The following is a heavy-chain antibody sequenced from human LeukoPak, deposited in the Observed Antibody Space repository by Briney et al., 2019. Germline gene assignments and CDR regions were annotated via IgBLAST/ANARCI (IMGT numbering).Heavy chain of an antibody. CDR2: IVVGSGNT. V-gene: IGHV1-58*02. J-gene: IGHJ5*02. CDR1: GFTFTSSA. D-gene: IGHD3-22*01. CDR3: ARHEYYDSRRDWFDP. Sequence: SVKVSCKASGFTFTSSAMQWVRQARGQRLEWIGWIVVGSGNTNYAQKFQERVTITRDMSTSTAYMELSSLRSEDTAVYYCARHEYYDSRRDWFDPWGQGTLVTVSS.